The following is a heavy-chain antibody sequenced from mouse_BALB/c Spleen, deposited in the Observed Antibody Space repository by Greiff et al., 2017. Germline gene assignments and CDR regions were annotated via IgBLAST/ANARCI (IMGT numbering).Heavy chain of an antibody. Sequence: QVHVKQSGAELVRPGVSVKISCKGSGYTFTDYAMHWVKQSHAKSLEWIGVISTYYGDASYNQKFKGKATMTVDKSSSTAYMELARLTSEDSAIYYCARGPRFAYWGQGTLVTVSA. CDR3: ARGPRFAY. V-gene: IGHV1S137*01. CDR1: GYTFTDYA. CDR2: ISTYYGDA. J-gene: IGHJ3*01.